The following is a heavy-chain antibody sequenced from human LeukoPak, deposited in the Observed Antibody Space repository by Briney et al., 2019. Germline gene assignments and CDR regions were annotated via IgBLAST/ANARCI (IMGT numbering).Heavy chain of an antibody. CDR1: GGSISSSSYY. J-gene: IGHJ4*02. Sequence: PSETLSLTCIVSGGSISSSSYYWDWIRQAPGEGLEWIGNFYDSGNTRYNPSLKSRVTISGDTSKNQFSLKLTSVTAADTAVYYCARDTVTPYSQVGTTKDWGQGTLVTVSS. CDR3: ARDTVTPYSQVGTTKD. V-gene: IGHV4-39*02. CDR2: FYDSGNT. D-gene: IGHD1-26*01.